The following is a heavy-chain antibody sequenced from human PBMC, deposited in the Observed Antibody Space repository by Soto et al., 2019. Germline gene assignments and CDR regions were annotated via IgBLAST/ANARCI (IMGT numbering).Heavy chain of an antibody. V-gene: IGHV3-23*01. CDR1: GFLFRNYA. Sequence: GGSLSLSCLASGFLFRNYAMSWVRQAPGKGLEWVSGISAGGDRAYYADSVKGRFIISRDNSRNVLSLEMSSLRADDTALYYCGKDPNGNYVGGFDIRGQGTMVTVSS. CDR2: ISAGGDRA. D-gene: IGHD1-7*01. CDR3: GKDPNGNYVGGFDI. J-gene: IGHJ3*02.